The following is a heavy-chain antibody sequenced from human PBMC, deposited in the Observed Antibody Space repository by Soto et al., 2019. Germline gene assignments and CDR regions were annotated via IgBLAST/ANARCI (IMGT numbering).Heavy chain of an antibody. CDR2: INHSGST. D-gene: IGHD3-10*01. CDR3: ARGEHMVRGVIIVGYYYGMDV. CDR1: GGSFSGYY. Sequence: GPGPSQPSETLSLTCAVYGGSFSGYYWSWIRQPPGKGLEWIGEINHSGSTNYNPSPKSRVTISVDTSKNQFSLKLSSVTAADTAVYYCARGEHMVRGVIIVGYYYGMDVWGQGTTVTVSS. J-gene: IGHJ6*02. V-gene: IGHV4-34*01.